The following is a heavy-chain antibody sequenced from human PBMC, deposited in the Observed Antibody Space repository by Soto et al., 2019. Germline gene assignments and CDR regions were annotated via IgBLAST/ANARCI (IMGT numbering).Heavy chain of an antibody. J-gene: IGHJ6*02. CDR1: GDSVSSNSAA. CDR3: AREVAAAAGWTYYSSGMDV. CDR2: TYYRSKWYN. Sequence: SQTLSLTCAISGDSVSSNSAAWNWIRQSPSRGLEWLGRTYYRSKWYNDYAVSVKSRITINPDTSKNQFSLQLNSVTPEDTAVYYCAREVAAAAGWTYYSSGMDVWGHVSTVTASS. D-gene: IGHD6-13*01. V-gene: IGHV6-1*01.